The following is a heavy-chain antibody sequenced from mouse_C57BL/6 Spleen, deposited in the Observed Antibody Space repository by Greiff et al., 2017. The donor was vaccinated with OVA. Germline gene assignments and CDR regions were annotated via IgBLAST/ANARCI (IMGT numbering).Heavy chain of an antibody. CDR1: GFSLTSYG. CDR3: ASNFPYAIDY. CDR2: IWSGGST. V-gene: IGHV2-2*01. Sequence: QVQLQQSGPGLVQPSQSLSITCTVSGFSLTSYGVHWVRQSPGKGLEWLGVIWSGGSTDYNAAFISRLSISKDNSKSQVVFKMNSLQADDTAIYYCASNFPYAIDYWGQGTSVTVSS. J-gene: IGHJ4*01.